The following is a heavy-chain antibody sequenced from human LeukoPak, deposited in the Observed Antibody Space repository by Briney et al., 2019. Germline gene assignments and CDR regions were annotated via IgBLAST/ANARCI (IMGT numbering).Heavy chain of an antibody. D-gene: IGHD2-2*01. V-gene: IGHV4-34*01. J-gene: IGHJ6*04. CDR1: GGSFSGYY. Sequence: PSETLSLTCAVCGGSFSGYYWSWIRQPPGKGLEWIGEINHSGSTNYKPPLKSRVTISVDTSKNQFSLKLSSVTAADTAVYYCARGPGGYCSSTSCYYYGMDVWGKGTTVTVSS. CDR2: INHSGST. CDR3: ARGPGGYCSSTSCYYYGMDV.